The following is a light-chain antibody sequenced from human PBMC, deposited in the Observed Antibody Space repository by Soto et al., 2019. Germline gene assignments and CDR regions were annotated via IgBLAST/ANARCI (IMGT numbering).Light chain of an antibody. CDR3: QSYDATDQV. CDR2: EDN. J-gene: IGLJ3*02. CDR1: SGSIASNY. V-gene: IGLV6-57*01. Sequence: NFMLTQPHSASDSPGKTVIISCTRSSGSIASNYVQWYQQRPGSSPTTVIYEDNQRPSGVPDRFSGSIDSSSHSASLTISGLETEDEADYYCQSYDATDQVFGGGTKLTVL.